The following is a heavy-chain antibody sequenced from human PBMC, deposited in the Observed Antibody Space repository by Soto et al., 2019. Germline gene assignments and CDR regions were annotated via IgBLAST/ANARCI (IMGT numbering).Heavy chain of an antibody. CDR3: TRDRGDTAIDY. Sequence: AASVKVSCKASGYTFTSYGISWVRQAPGQGLEWMGWISAYNGNTNYAQKLQGRVTMTTEKSTSTAYMDLRSLRSDDTAVYYCTRDRGDTAIDYWGQGTLVTVSS. CDR1: GYTFTSYG. J-gene: IGHJ4*02. D-gene: IGHD5-18*01. CDR2: ISAYNGNT. V-gene: IGHV1-18*01.